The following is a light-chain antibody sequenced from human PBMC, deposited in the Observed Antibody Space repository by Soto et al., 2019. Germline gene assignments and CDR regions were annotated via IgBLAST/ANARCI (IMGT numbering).Light chain of an antibody. CDR3: QLYGSSTT. J-gene: IGKJ1*01. CDR2: RTP. V-gene: IGKV3-20*01. CDR1: QSVSSGS. Sequence: EIVFTQSPGTLSLSPGERATLSCRASQSVSSGSLAWYQQKRCLAPRVIMYRTPNRATGVPDRFSGSGSGRDFTLTISRLEPEDFAVYFCQLYGSSTTFGQGTKVDIK.